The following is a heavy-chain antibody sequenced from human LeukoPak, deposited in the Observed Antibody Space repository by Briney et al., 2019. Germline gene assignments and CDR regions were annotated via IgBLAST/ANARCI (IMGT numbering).Heavy chain of an antibody. Sequence: ASVKVSCKTSGYNFVNHYMHWVRQAPGQGLVWMGIIMPSGGNTNYAQTFQDRVIMTRDMSTTTVYMEVRSLTSDDTAIYYCAREATDGGFDFWGQGTLVTVSS. J-gene: IGHJ4*02. CDR2: IMPSGGNT. CDR3: AREATDGGFDF. V-gene: IGHV1-46*01. CDR1: GYNFVNHY.